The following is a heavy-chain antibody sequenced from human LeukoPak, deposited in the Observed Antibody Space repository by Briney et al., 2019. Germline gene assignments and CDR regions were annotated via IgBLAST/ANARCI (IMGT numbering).Heavy chain of an antibody. CDR2: ISSSSSYI. CDR3: ARHSRNYYGSGSGAFDI. CDR1: GFTFSSYS. Sequence: GGSLRLSCAASGFTFSSYSMNWVRQAPGKGLEWVSSISSSSSYIYYADSVKGRFTISRDNAKNSLYLQMNSLRAEDTAVYYCARHSRNYYGSGSGAFDIWGQGTMVTVSS. J-gene: IGHJ3*02. D-gene: IGHD3-10*01. V-gene: IGHV3-21*01.